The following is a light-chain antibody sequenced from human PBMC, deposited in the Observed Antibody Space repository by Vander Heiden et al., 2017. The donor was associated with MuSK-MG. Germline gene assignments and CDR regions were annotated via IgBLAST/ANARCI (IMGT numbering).Light chain of an antibody. J-gene: IGKJ2*01. CDR3: QQYNNWPRT. Sequence: EIVMTQSPSTLSVSPGDRATITCRASQSVSRDLAWYQQKPGQAPRLLIFAASTIATGIPARFSGSGSGTEFTLTISSLQSEDFAAYYCQQYNNWPRTFGQGTKLEI. CDR1: QSVSRD. CDR2: AAS. V-gene: IGKV3-15*01.